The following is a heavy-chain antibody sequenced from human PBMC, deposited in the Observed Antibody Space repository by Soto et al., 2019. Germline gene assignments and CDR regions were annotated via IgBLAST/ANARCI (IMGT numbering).Heavy chain of an antibody. V-gene: IGHV3-7*01. J-gene: IGHJ4*02. CDR1: GFTFSSNW. D-gene: IGHD2-8*01. CDR2: INQDGSEK. CDR3: ERGGAVLDY. Sequence: EVQLVESGGGVVQPGGSLRLSCAASGFTFSSNWRSWVRQVPGKGLEWVANINQDGSEKYYVDPVKGRFIISRDNAKKSLYLQVNSLRGEDTAVYYCERGGAVLDYWGQGTLVTVSS.